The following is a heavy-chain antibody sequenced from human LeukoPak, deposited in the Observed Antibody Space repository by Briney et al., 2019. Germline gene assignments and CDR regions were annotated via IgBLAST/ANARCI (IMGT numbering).Heavy chain of an antibody. CDR1: LDSLSSNIVA. CDR2: SYSRSRGGR. CDR3: ARGTNSTFDV. V-gene: IGHV6-1*01. Sequence: SQTLSLTCAISLDSLSSNIVAWKWIRQSRSRGLEWLGWSYSRSRGGRDYAISVRSRINIDTDTSRNRFSLQLSSVTPEDTAVYYCARGTNSTFDVWGQGTMVTVSS. D-gene: IGHD1-7*01. J-gene: IGHJ3*01.